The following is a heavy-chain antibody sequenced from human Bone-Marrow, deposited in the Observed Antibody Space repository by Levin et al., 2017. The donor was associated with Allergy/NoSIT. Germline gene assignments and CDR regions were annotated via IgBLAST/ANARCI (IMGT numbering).Heavy chain of an antibody. D-gene: IGHD6-13*01. CDR3: AKTTKSSSWHFDY. V-gene: IGHV3-30*18. CDR2: ISYDGSNK. J-gene: IGHJ4*02. Sequence: GGSLRLSCAASGFTFSSYGMHWVRQAPGKGLEWVAVISYDGSNKYYADSVKGRFTISRDNSKNTLYLQMNSLRAEDTAVYYCAKTTKSSSWHFDYWGQGTLVTVSS. CDR1: GFTFSSYG.